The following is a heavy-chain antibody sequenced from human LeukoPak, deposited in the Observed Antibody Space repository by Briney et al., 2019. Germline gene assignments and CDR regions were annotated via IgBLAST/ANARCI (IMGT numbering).Heavy chain of an antibody. J-gene: IGHJ4*02. Sequence: PGGSLRLSCAASGFTFSSYAMHWVRQAPGKGLEYVSAISSNGGSTYYANSVKGRFTISRDNSKNTLYLQMGSLRAEDMAVYYCARDRGTMVRGVYDYWGQGTLVTVSS. CDR1: GFTFSSYA. D-gene: IGHD3-10*01. CDR3: ARDRGTMVRGVYDY. V-gene: IGHV3-64*01. CDR2: ISSNGGST.